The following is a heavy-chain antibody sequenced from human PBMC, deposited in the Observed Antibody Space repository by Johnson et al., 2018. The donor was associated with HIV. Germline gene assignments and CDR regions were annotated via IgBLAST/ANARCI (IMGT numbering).Heavy chain of an antibody. Sequence: QLVESGGGVVQPGRSLRLSCAASGFTFSSYAMHWVRQAPGKGLEWVANIKQDGSEKYYVDSVKGRFTISRDNAKNSLYLQMNSLRAEDTAVYYCARDSPWELTAFDIWGQGTKVTVSS. CDR3: ARDSPWELTAFDI. CDR1: GFTFSSYA. D-gene: IGHD1-26*01. V-gene: IGHV3-7*01. J-gene: IGHJ3*02. CDR2: IKQDGSEK.